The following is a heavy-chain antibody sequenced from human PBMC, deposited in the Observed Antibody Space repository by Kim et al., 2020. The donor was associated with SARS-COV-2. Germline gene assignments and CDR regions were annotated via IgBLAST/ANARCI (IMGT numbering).Heavy chain of an antibody. Sequence: ASVKVSCKASGYTFTNYLITWVRQAPGPRLEWTGWISAYNGDTNYAQNFQGRVTLTTDTSTSPAYMELRRLRSDDPAVYYCARLSNIVGTTKGSAFDILG. CDR2: ISAYNGDT. CDR3: ARLSNIVGTTKGSAFDI. J-gene: IGHJ3*02. CDR1: GYTFTNYL. D-gene: IGHD1-26*01. V-gene: IGHV1-18*01.